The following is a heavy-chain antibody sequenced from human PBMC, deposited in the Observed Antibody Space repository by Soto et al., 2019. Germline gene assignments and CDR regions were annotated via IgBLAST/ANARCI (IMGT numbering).Heavy chain of an antibody. CDR3: ARSFYP. V-gene: IGHV4-59*01. CDR2: IFYNGST. J-gene: IGHJ5*02. Sequence: QLQLQESGPGLVKPSETLSLTCTVSGGSISHYHWNWIRQAPGKGMEWIGYIFYNGSTHYNPSLTSRVTISVDMSKNRISLTMTSVTAADTAVYYCARSFYPWGQGTLVTVSS. CDR1: GGSISHYH.